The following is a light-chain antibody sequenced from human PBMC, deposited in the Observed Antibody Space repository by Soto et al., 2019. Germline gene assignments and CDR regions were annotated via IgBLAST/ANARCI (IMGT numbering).Light chain of an antibody. J-gene: IGLJ3*02. Sequence: QSALTQPASVSGSPGQSITISYTGTSSDIGGYNYVSWYQQHPGKAPKLMIYEVSNRPSGVSNRFSGSSSGNTASLTISGLQAEDEADHYFSSYTSSSVWVFGGWTKLTVL. CDR3: SSYTSSSVWV. CDR1: SSDIGGYNY. V-gene: IGLV2-14*01. CDR2: EVS.